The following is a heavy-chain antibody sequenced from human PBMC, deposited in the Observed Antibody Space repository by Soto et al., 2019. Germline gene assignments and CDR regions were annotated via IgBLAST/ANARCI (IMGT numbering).Heavy chain of an antibody. V-gene: IGHV3-23*01. CDR1: GCTFSTYS. CDR2: ISGSGGTT. Sequence: EVQLLESGGCLVHPGGSLRLSCASSGCTFSTYSMSWVRQAPGNGLEWVSAISGSGGTTYYADSVKGRFTISRDNSKNTLYLQMNSLRAEDTAVYYCARVLAAAEWGQGTLVTVSS. D-gene: IGHD2-15*01. CDR3: ARVLAAAE. J-gene: IGHJ4*02.